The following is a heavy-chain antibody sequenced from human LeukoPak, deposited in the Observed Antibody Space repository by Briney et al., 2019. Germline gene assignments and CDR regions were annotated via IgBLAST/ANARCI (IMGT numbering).Heavy chain of an antibody. J-gene: IGHJ4*02. CDR2: INPNSGGT. CDR1: GYTFTGYY. Sequence: ASVKVSCKASGYTFTGYYMHWVRQAPGQGLEWMGWINPNSGGTNYAQKFQGRVTMTRDTSISTAYMELSRLRSDDTAVYYCARHYYYDSSGLDYWGQGTLVTVSS. CDR3: ARHYYYDSSGLDY. V-gene: IGHV1-2*02. D-gene: IGHD3-22*01.